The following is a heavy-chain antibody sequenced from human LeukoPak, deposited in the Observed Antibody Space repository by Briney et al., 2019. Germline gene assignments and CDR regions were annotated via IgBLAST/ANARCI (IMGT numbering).Heavy chain of an antibody. CDR3: AKSHRGGLRFLVGFFYMDV. D-gene: IGHD3-3*01. V-gene: IGHV3-33*06. Sequence: GGSLRLSCAASGFTFNIFGMHWVRQVPGNGLEWVAVLWADGNTAHYADSVKGRFTISRDSSENTLYLQMNSLRSEDTAVYYCAKSHRGGLRFLVGFFYMDVWGSGTTVAVSS. CDR2: LWADGNTA. CDR1: GFTFNIFG. J-gene: IGHJ6*03.